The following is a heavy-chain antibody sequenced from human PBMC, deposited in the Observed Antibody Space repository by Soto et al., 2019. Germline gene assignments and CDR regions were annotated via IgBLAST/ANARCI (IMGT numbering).Heavy chain of an antibody. CDR1: GFTFSIYT. D-gene: IGHD3-9*01. Sequence: EVQLVESGGGLVQPGGSLRLSCSASGFTFSIYTIHWVRQAPGKGLEFIAAISNNGSNTYYADSVKGRFSISRDNSKNTLYLQMSSLRAEDTALYYCVKENGPCCDWSYYFDCWGQGTLVTVSS. CDR2: ISNNGSNT. CDR3: VKENGPCCDWSYYFDC. V-gene: IGHV3-64D*06. J-gene: IGHJ4*02.